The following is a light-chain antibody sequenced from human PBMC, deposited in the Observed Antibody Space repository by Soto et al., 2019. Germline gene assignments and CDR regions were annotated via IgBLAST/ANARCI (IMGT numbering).Light chain of an antibody. Sequence: QSVLTQPASVSGSPGQSITISCTGTSSDIGRYTYVSWYQQHPGKAPKLMIYEVSNRPSGVSNRFSGSKSGYTASLTISGLQAEDEADYYCSSYTTSSLWVFGGGTKLTVL. CDR2: EVS. J-gene: IGLJ3*02. CDR3: SSYTTSSLWV. V-gene: IGLV2-14*01. CDR1: SSDIGRYTY.